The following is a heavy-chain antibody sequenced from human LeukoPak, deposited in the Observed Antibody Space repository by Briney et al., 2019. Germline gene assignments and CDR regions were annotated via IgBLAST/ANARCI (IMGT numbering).Heavy chain of an antibody. Sequence: GASVKVSCKVSGYTLTQLSMHWVRHAPGKGLEWMGGVDPEDPDDGEAIYAQKFQGRVTMTEDTSTDTAYMELSSLRSEDTAVYYCTTGKIYCSSCSDDYWGQGALVTVSS. CDR3: TTGKIYCSSCSDDY. V-gene: IGHV1-24*01. CDR1: GYTLTQLS. D-gene: IGHD6-13*01. J-gene: IGHJ4*02. CDR2: VDPEDPDDGEA.